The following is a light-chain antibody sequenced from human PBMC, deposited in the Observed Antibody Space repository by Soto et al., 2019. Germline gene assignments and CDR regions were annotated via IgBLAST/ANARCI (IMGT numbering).Light chain of an antibody. CDR2: DAS. J-gene: IGKJ5*01. CDR1: QSVSSY. V-gene: IGKV3-11*01. CDR3: QQRYNWPPIT. Sequence: EIVMTQSPVTLSVSPGERATLSCRASQSVSSYLAWYQQKPGQAPRLLIYDASSRATGIPDRFSGSGSGTDFTLTISSLEPEDFAVYYCQQRYNWPPITFGQGTRLEIK.